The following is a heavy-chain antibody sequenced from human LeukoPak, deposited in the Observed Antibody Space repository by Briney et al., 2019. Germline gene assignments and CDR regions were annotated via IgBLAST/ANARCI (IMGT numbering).Heavy chain of an antibody. CDR2: ITSSGGST. CDR3: ARDGELPTAAGVLDY. D-gene: IGHD6-13*01. Sequence: GGSLRLSCAASGFTFSSYAMSWVRQAPGRGLEWVSLITSSGGSTYDADSVKGRFTISRDNSKNSVYLQMNSPGAEDTAVYYCARDGELPTAAGVLDYWGQGTLVTVSS. CDR1: GFTFSSYA. J-gene: IGHJ4*02. V-gene: IGHV3-23*01.